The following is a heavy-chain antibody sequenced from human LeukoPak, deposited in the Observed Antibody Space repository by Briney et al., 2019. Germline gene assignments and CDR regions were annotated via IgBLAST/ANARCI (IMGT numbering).Heavy chain of an antibody. CDR1: GFTFSSYA. CDR3: ARDRGGIAAAGIGYYYYYGMDV. D-gene: IGHD6-13*01. J-gene: IGHJ6*02. CDR2: ITYGGSNK. V-gene: IGHV3-30-3*01. Sequence: AGSLRLSCAVSGFTFSSYAMRWVRQAPGKGLEWVAVITYGGSNKYYADSVNGRFTISRENSKNTLNLKNNSLRAEDTAVYYCARDRGGIAAAGIGYYYYYGMDVWGQGTTVTVSS.